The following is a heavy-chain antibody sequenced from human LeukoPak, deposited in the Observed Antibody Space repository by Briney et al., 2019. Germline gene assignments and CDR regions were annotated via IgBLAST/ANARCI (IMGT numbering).Heavy chain of an antibody. CDR3: ASGRKASYSSSWYEDFQH. CDR2: INPNSGGT. CDR1: GYTFTGYY. J-gene: IGHJ1*01. D-gene: IGHD6-13*01. V-gene: IGHV1-2*02. Sequence: ASVKVSCKASGYTFTGYYMHWVRQAPGQGLEWMGWINPNSGGTNYAQKFQGRVTMTRDTSISTAYMELSSLRSEDTAVYYCASGRKASYSSSWYEDFQHWGQGTLVTVSS.